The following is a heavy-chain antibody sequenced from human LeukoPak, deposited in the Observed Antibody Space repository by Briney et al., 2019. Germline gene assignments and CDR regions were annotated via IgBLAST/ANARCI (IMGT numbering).Heavy chain of an antibody. CDR2: INTNSGGT. Sequence: AAVKVSCKASGYTFTGYYMHWLRQPPGRGREWMGWINTNSGGTNYAQNFQGRVTMTGDTSISTAYMELSRLRSDDTAVYYCARETDSGYDLGLDGMDVWGQGTTVTVSS. V-gene: IGHV1-2*02. J-gene: IGHJ6*02. CDR3: ARETDSGYDLGLDGMDV. D-gene: IGHD5-12*01. CDR1: GYTFTGYY.